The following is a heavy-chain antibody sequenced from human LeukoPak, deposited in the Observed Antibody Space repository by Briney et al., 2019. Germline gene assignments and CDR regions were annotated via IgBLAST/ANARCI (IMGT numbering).Heavy chain of an antibody. CDR2: IKQDGSEK. CDR3: VRRTDSTSWYFGL. Sequence: GGSLRLSCAASGFTFSSYCMNWVRQAPGKGLEWVANIKQDGSEKYYVDSVKGRFTISRDIAKNSLYLQMNSLRAEDTAVYYCVRRTDSTSWYFGLWGRGTLVTVSS. J-gene: IGHJ2*01. CDR1: GFTFSSYC. V-gene: IGHV3-7*01. D-gene: IGHD3/OR15-3a*01.